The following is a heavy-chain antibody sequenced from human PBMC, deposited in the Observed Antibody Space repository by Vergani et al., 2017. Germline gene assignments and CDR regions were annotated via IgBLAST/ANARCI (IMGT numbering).Heavy chain of an antibody. CDR3: ARQSRDVFCTNGVCPLGY. CDR1: GFTFSHYS. Sequence: EVQMVESGGGLVKPGGSLRLSCVASGFTFSHYSMNWVRQAPGKGLEWVSSISGNNDDVYYADSVKGRFTISRDNAKNSLYLDMSILRAEDTAVYYCARQSRDVFCTNGVCPLGYWGQGALVTVSS. D-gene: IGHD2-8*01. CDR2: ISGNNDDV. J-gene: IGHJ4*02. V-gene: IGHV3-21*01.